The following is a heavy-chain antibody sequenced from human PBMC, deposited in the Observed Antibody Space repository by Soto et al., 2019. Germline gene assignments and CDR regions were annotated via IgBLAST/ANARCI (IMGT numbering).Heavy chain of an antibody. CDR3: ARDHWELHSSYYGMDV. CDR2: IIPIFGTA. V-gene: IGHV1-69*06. Sequence: SVKVSCKASGGTFSSYAISWVRQAPGQGLEWMGGIIPIFGTANYAQTFQGRVTITADKSTSTAYMELSSLRSEDTAVYYCARDHWELHSSYYGMDVWGQGTTVTVSS. D-gene: IGHD1-26*01. CDR1: GGTFSSYA. J-gene: IGHJ6*02.